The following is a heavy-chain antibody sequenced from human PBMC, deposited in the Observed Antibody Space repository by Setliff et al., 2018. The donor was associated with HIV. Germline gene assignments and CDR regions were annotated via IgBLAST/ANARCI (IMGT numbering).Heavy chain of an antibody. CDR1: GGSFSANY. Sequence: ASETLSLTCAVYGGSFSANYWTWIRQPPGEGLEWIGEIHHTGSTNYNPSLKRRVTISADTSKKHFSLKLSSVTAADTAMYYCARADIYGYVDCWGQGTLVTVSS. CDR2: IHHTGST. V-gene: IGHV4-34*01. D-gene: IGHD5-18*01. J-gene: IGHJ4*02. CDR3: ARADIYGYVDC.